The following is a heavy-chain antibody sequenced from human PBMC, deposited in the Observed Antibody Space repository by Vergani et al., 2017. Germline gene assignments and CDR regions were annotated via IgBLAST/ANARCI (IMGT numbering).Heavy chain of an antibody. Sequence: EVQLVESGGGLVQPGRSLRLSCTASGFTFGDYAMSWFRQAPGKGLEWVGFIRSKAYGGTTEYAASVKGRFTISRDDSKSIAYLQMNSLKTEDTAVYYCTRGPRGGYSYGTDYWGQGTLVTVSS. CDR3: TRGPRGGYSYGTDY. V-gene: IGHV3-49*03. J-gene: IGHJ4*02. CDR2: IRSKAYGGTT. D-gene: IGHD5-18*01. CDR1: GFTFGDYA.